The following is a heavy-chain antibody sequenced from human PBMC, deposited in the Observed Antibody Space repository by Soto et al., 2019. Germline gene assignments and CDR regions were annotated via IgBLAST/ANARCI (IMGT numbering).Heavy chain of an antibody. V-gene: IGHV4-39*01. D-gene: IGHD3-3*01. Sequence: PSETLSLTCTVSGGSISSSSYYWGWIRQPPGKGLEWIGSIYYSGSTYYNPSLKSRVTISVDTSKNQFSLKLSSVTAADTAVYYCARQLDFWSGYYTRSPWFEPWGQGTLVTVSS. J-gene: IGHJ5*02. CDR3: ARQLDFWSGYYTRSPWFEP. CDR2: IYYSGST. CDR1: GGSISSSSYY.